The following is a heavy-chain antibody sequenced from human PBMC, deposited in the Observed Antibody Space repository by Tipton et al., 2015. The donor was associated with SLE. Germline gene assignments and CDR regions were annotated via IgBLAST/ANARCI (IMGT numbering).Heavy chain of an antibody. Sequence: LRLSCTVSGGSISSSSYYWGWIRQPPGKGLEWIGSIYYSGTTYYNPSLKSRVTISVDTSKNQFSLKLSSVTAADTAVYYCARDLGHLWSKGYFDYWGQGTLVTVPS. CDR1: GGSISSSSYY. J-gene: IGHJ4*02. CDR3: ARDLGHLWSKGYFDY. D-gene: IGHD5-18*01. CDR2: IYYSGTT. V-gene: IGHV4-39*07.